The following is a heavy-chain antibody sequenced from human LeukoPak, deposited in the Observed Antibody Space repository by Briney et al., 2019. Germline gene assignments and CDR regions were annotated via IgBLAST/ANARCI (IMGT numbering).Heavy chain of an antibody. Sequence: SVKVPCKASGGTFSSYAISWVRQAPGQGLEWMGRIIPIFGIANYAQKFQGRVTITADKSTSTAYMELSSPRSEDTAVYYCATYSGSYWGGNWFDPWGQGTLVTVSS. J-gene: IGHJ5*02. CDR2: IIPIFGIA. CDR3: ATYSGSYWGGNWFDP. V-gene: IGHV1-69*04. D-gene: IGHD1-26*01. CDR1: GGTFSSYA.